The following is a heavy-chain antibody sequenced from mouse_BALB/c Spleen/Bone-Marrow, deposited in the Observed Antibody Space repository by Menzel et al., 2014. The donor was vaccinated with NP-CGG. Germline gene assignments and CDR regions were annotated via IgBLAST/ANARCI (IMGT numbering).Heavy chain of an antibody. CDR2: IWAGGST. J-gene: IGHJ3*01. D-gene: IGHD1-1*01. CDR3: ARGGSNRAWFAY. V-gene: IGHV2-9*02. Sequence: VKLMESGPGLVAPSQSLSIPCTVSEFSLTSYGVHWVRQPPGKGLEWLGVIWAGGSTNYNSALMSRLSISKDNSKSQVFLKMNSLQTDDTAMYYCARGGSNRAWFAYWGQGTLVTVSA. CDR1: EFSLTSYG.